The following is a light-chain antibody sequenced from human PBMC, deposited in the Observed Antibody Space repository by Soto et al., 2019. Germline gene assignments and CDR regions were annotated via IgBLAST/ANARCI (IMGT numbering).Light chain of an antibody. V-gene: IGKV3-15*01. Sequence: EIVMTQSPATLSVSPGERATLSCRASQSVSSNLAWYQQKPGKAPRLLIYGASTRATGITARFRGSGSVTEFTLTISSLQSEDFAVYYCQQYNNWPPWTFGQGTKVESK. CDR3: QQYNNWPPWT. J-gene: IGKJ1*01. CDR2: GAS. CDR1: QSVSSN.